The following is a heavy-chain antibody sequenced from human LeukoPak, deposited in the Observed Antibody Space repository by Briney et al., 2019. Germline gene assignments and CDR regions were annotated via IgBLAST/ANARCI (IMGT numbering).Heavy chain of an antibody. J-gene: IGHJ6*04. CDR2: IKQDGSEK. Sequence: GGTLRLSCAASGFTFSSYWMSWVRQAPGKGLEWVANIKQDGSEKYYVDSVKGRFTISRDNAKSSLYLQMNSLRAEDTAVYYCARDLAAAYYYYGMDVWGKGTTVTVSS. CDR3: ARDLAAAYYYYGMDV. V-gene: IGHV3-7*03. D-gene: IGHD6-13*01. CDR1: GFTFSSYW.